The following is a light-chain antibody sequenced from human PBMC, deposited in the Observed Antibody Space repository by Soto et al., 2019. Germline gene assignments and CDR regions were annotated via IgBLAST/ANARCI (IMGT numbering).Light chain of an antibody. J-gene: IGLJ1*01. CDR1: SSDVGSYNL. Sequence: QSVLTQPASVSGSPGQSITISCTGTSSDVGSYNLVSWYQQHPGKAPKLMIYEDSKRPSGVSNRFSGSKSGNTASLTISELQAEDEADYYCCSYAGSSTFYVFGTGTKVTVL. V-gene: IGLV2-23*01. CDR2: EDS. CDR3: CSYAGSSTFYV.